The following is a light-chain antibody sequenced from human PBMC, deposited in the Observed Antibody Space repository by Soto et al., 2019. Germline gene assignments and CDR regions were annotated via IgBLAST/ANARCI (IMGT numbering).Light chain of an antibody. CDR3: QQYNTYPIT. V-gene: IGKV1-5*01. CDR2: DAT. J-gene: IGKJ5*01. Sequence: DIQMTQSPSTLSASVGDRVTITCRASQRISNWLAWYQQKPGKAPKLLISDATNLESGVPSKFSGSGSETEFTLTISSLQPDDFATYYCQQYNTYPITFGQGTRLEIK. CDR1: QRISNW.